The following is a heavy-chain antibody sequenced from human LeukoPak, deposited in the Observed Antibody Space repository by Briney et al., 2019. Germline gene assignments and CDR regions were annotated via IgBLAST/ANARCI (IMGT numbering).Heavy chain of an antibody. CDR2: IYHSGST. CDR3: ARVGYSSGWSHFDL. V-gene: IGHV4-59*11. Sequence: SETLSLTCTVSGGSISSHYWSWIRQPPGKGLKWIAYIYHSGSTNYNPSLKSRVTISVDTSKNQFSLKVNSVTAADTAVYYCARVGYSSGWSHFDLWGRGTLLTVSS. J-gene: IGHJ2*01. D-gene: IGHD6-19*01. CDR1: GGSISSHY.